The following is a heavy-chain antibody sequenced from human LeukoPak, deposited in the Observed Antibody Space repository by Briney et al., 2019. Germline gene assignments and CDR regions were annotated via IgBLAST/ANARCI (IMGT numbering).Heavy chain of an antibody. CDR1: GGSFSGYY. CDR3: AGASYDSSGVH. CDR2: IYYSGST. D-gene: IGHD3-22*01. V-gene: IGHV4-59*01. J-gene: IGHJ4*02. Sequence: SETLSLTCAVYGGSFSGYYWSWIRQPPGKGLEWIGYIYYSGSTNYNPSLKSRVTISVDTSKNQFSLKLSSVTAADTAVYYCAGASYDSSGVHWGQGTLVTVSS.